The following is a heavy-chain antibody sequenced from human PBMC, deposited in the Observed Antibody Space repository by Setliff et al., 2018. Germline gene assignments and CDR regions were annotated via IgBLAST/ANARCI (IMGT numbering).Heavy chain of an antibody. CDR3: ASTPSNSGGLQFDS. Sequence: PSETLSLTCSVSGGSITSYYWSWIRQPPRKGLEWVGYIYYRGNTNYNPSLKSRVTISVDRSKSQFSLKLSSVTAADTAVYYCASTPSNSGGLQFDSGGRGTLVTVSS. V-gene: IGHV4-59*08. D-gene: IGHD2-15*01. CDR1: GGSITSYY. J-gene: IGHJ4*02. CDR2: IYYRGNT.